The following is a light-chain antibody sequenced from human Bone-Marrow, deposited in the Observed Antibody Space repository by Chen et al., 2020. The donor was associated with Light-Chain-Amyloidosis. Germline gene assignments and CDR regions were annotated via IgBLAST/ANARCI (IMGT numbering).Light chain of an antibody. J-gene: IGLJ3*02. V-gene: IGLV9-49*01. CDR1: SATRTYE. CDR2: VGTGGIVG. Sequence: HPVMTQPPSASASLEASVTLSCTLISATRTYEVDWYQQRPGKGPRFVMRVGTGGIVGSKGEGTPARFSVLVSCRNRYLIIKNIHEDDEIVYHSWTDQGSVSNFVWVFGGGTTLTVL. CDR3: WTDQGSVSNFVWV.